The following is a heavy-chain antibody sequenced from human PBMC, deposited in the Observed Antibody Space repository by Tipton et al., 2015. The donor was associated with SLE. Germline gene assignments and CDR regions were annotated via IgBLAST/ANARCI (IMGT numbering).Heavy chain of an antibody. V-gene: IGHV4-39*07. D-gene: IGHD4/OR15-4a*01. CDR3: ATEGPHGYGAPSY. CDR1: GGSISSSTNY. CDR2: IYYSGST. J-gene: IGHJ4*02. Sequence: TLSLTCTVSGGSISSSTNYWGWIRQPPGKGLEWIGSIYYSGSTYYNPSLKSRVTISVDRSKNQFSLKLSSVTAADTAVYYCATEGPHGYGAPSYWGQGTLVTVSS.